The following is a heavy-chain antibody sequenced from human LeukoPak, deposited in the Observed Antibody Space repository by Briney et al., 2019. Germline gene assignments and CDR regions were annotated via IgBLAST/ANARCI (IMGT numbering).Heavy chain of an antibody. CDR1: GYTFTNYG. CDR3: ARDSNYDSSGYVFDY. CDR2: ISSYNSNT. V-gene: IGHV1-18*01. Sequence: ASVKVSCKPSGYTFTNYGISWVRQAPGQGLEWMGWISSYNSNTNYAQNLQGRVTMTTDTSTSTAYMELRSLRSDDTAVYHCARDSNYDSSGYVFDYWGQGTLVTVSS. J-gene: IGHJ4*02. D-gene: IGHD3-22*01.